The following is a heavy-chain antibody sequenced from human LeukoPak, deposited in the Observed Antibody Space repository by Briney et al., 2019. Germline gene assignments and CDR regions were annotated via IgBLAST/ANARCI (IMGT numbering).Heavy chain of an antibody. D-gene: IGHD5-18*01. Sequence: SETLSLTCTVSGGSISSYYWSWIRQPPGKGLEWIGYIYYSGSTNYNPSLKSRVTISVDTSKNQFSLKLSSVTAADTAVYYCARGGSDTAMVVWGQGTLVTVSS. V-gene: IGHV4-59*12. CDR2: IYYSGST. CDR1: GGSISSYY. CDR3: ARGGSDTAMVV. J-gene: IGHJ4*02.